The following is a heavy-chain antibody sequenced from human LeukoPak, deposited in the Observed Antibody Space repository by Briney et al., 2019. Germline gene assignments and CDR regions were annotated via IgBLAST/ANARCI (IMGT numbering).Heavy chain of an antibody. J-gene: IGHJ3*02. V-gene: IGHV3-9*01. Sequence: GGSLRLSCAASGFTFDDYAMHWVRQIPGKGLEWVSGISWNSGSIGYADSVKGRFIISRDNAKNSLYLQMNSPRAEDTALYYCAKEAGYSDAFDIWGQGTMVTVSS. CDR3: AKEAGYSDAFDI. D-gene: IGHD3-3*01. CDR2: ISWNSGSI. CDR1: GFTFDDYA.